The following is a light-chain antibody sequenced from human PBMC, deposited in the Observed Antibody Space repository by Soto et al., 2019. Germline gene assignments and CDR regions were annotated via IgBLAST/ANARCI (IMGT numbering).Light chain of an antibody. V-gene: IGKV3-20*01. Sequence: EIVLTQSPGTLSLSPGERATLFCRASQSVSSNFLAWYQQKPGQAPRLLIYNASRRAAGIPDRFSGSGYGTDYTLTISRLEPEDFAVYYCQQYSTSSPRYTFGQGTKLEIK. J-gene: IGKJ2*01. CDR3: QQYSTSSPRYT. CDR2: NAS. CDR1: QSVSSNF.